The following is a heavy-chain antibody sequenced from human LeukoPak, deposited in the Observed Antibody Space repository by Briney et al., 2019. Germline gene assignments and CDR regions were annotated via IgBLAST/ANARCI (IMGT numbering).Heavy chain of an antibody. CDR3: ARQGITGTIDY. Sequence: PGGSLRLSCAASGFTFSTSWMIWVRQAPGKGLEWVANIKEDGSEKYYVDSVKGRFTISRDNAKNSLYLQMNSLRAEDTAVYYCARQGITGTIDYWGQGTLVTVSS. J-gene: IGHJ4*02. V-gene: IGHV3-7*01. CDR2: IKEDGSEK. D-gene: IGHD1-7*01. CDR1: GFTFSTSW.